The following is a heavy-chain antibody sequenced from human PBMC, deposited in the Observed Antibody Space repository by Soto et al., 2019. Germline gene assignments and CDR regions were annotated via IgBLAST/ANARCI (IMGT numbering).Heavy chain of an antibody. CDR1: GFSVSIY. Sequence: GVSLRLSCAASGFSVSIYMSWVRQAPGKGLEWVSTLSDRGTSHYADSVTGRFSVSRDNSKNTLYLQMNGLRVDDTAIYYCAKSPKVISTSFDYCVQGSMVTVSS. J-gene: IGHJ4*02. CDR3: AKSPKVISTSFDY. CDR2: LSDRGTS. D-gene: IGHD3-22*01. V-gene: IGHV3-53*01.